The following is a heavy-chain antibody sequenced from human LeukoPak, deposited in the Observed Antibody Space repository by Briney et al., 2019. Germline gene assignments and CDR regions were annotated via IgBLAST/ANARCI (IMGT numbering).Heavy chain of an antibody. J-gene: IGHJ4*02. CDR1: GFTLSTYD. CDR3: AKLYTSGWIDY. Sequence: GGSLRLSCAASGFTLSTYDMHWVRQAPGKGLEWVAFIHSDGSKKYYADSVKGRFTISRDNSKNTLYPQMNSLKTEDTALYYCAKLYTSGWIDYWGQGTLVTVSS. V-gene: IGHV3-30*02. CDR2: IHSDGSKK. D-gene: IGHD6-19*01.